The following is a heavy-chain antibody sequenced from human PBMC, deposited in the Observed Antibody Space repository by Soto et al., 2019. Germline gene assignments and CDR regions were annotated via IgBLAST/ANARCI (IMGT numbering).Heavy chain of an antibody. V-gene: IGHV4-34*01. J-gene: IGHJ4*02. Sequence: LSLTCAVYGGSFSGYYWSWIRQPPGKGLEWIGEINHSGSTNYNPSLKSRVTISVDTSKNQFSLKLSSVTAADTAVYYCARGRGGSYPNFDYWGQGTLVTVSS. CDR2: INHSGST. CDR3: ARGRGGSYPNFDY. CDR1: GGSFSGYY. D-gene: IGHD1-26*01.